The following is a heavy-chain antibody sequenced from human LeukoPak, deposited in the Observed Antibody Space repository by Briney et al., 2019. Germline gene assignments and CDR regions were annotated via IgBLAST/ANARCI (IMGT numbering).Heavy chain of an antibody. CDR2: ISGYNGNT. V-gene: IGHV1-18*01. D-gene: IGHD6-13*01. Sequence: ASVKVSCKPSRYTFTSYGISWVRQTPGQRLWWMGWISGYNGNTNYAQELQGRVIMTTDASTSTAYMELRSLRSDDTAVYYCARDRDSSSWENHAFDIWGQGTMVTVSS. CDR1: RYTFTSYG. CDR3: ARDRDSSSWENHAFDI. J-gene: IGHJ3*02.